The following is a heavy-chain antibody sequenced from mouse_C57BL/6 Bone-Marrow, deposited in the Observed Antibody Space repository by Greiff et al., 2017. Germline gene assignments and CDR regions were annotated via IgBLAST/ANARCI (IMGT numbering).Heavy chain of an antibody. CDR2: INYDGSST. V-gene: IGHV5-16*01. J-gene: IGHJ2*01. D-gene: IGHD1-1*01. CDR3: ARDDYYGRAYFDY. CDR1: GFTFSDYY. Sequence: EVKLVESEGGLVQPGRSMKLSCTASGFTFSDYYMAWVRQVTEKGLEWVANINYDGSSTYYLESLKSRFIISRDNAKNKLYLQMSSLKSEDTATYYCARDDYYGRAYFDYCGQGTTPTVSS.